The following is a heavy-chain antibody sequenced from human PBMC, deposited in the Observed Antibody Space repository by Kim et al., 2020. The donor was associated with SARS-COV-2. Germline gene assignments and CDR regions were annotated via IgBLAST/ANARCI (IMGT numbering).Heavy chain of an antibody. J-gene: IGHJ4*02. CDR3: ARAQIVAGQHGGLDY. CDR2: IYPGDSDT. Sequence: GESLKISCKGFGYDFLKYWIGWVRQMPGKGLEWMGIIYPGDSDTRYGPSFEGQVTLSVDKSISTAFLQWSSLQASDSAMYYCARAQIVAGQHGGLDYWGQGTLVTLPS. V-gene: IGHV5-51*01. CDR1: GYDFLKYW. D-gene: IGHD5-12*01.